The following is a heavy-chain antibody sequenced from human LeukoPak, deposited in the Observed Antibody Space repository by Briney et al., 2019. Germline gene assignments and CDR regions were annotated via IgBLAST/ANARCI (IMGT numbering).Heavy chain of an antibody. J-gene: IGHJ3*02. V-gene: IGHV4-31*03. CDR1: GGSISSAGHY. CDR3: ARVRVPSAENDAFDI. Sequence: PSQTLSLICTVSGGSISSAGHYWSWIRQQPGKGLQWIGYIFYRGRTFYNPSLKSRLNISVDTSTDQFSLKLSSVTAADTAVYYCARVRVPSAENDAFDIWGQGTMVTVSS. CDR2: IFYRGRT. D-gene: IGHD2-15*01.